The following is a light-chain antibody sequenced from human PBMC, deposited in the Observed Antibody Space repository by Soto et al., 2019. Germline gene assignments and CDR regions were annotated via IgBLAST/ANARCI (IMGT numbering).Light chain of an antibody. CDR3: CSYAGSYTNWL. CDR2: DVS. Sequence: QSVLTQSRSVSGSPGHSVTISCTGTSSDVGGYNYVSWYQQRPGKAPKLMIFDVSKRPSGVPDRFSGSKSGNTASLTISGLQADDEADYYCCSYAGSYTNWLFGGGTK. V-gene: IGLV2-11*01. J-gene: IGLJ3*02. CDR1: SSDVGGYNY.